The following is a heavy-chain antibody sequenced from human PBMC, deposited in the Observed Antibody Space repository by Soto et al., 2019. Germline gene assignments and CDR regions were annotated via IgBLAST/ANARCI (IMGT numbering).Heavy chain of an antibody. D-gene: IGHD3-10*01. J-gene: IGHJ3*02. CDR2: IYPGDSDT. V-gene: IGHV5-51*01. CDR3: ARSLFTMVRGVILPYAFDI. Sequence: GESLKISCKGSGYSFTSYWIGWGRQMPGKGLEWMGIIYPGDSDTRYSPSFQGQVTISADKSISTAYLQWSSLKASDTAMYYCARSLFTMVRGVILPYAFDIWGQGTMVTVSS. CDR1: GYSFTSYW.